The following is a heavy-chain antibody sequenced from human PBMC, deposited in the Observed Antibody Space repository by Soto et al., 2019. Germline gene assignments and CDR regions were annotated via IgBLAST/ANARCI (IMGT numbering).Heavy chain of an antibody. CDR1: GVSISSSNW. CDR3: ARYVRSYRDYYYYGMDV. Sequence: SETLSLTCAVSGVSISSSNWLSWVRQPPGKGLEWIGEIYHSGSTNYNPSLKSRVTISVDKSKNQFSLKLSPVTAADTAVYYCARYVRSYRDYYYYGMDVWGQGTTVTVSS. D-gene: IGHD1-26*01. V-gene: IGHV4-4*02. CDR2: IYHSGST. J-gene: IGHJ6*02.